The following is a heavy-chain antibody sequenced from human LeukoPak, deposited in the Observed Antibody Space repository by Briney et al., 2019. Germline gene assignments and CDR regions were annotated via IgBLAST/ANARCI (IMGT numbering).Heavy chain of an antibody. CDR1: GYTFTGYY. CDR3: ARARYSRLRFDY. J-gene: IGHJ4*02. D-gene: IGHD6-13*01. Sequence: ASVKVSCKASGYTFTGYYMHWVRQAPGQGLEWMGWINPNIGGTNYAQKVQGRGTMTRDTSISTAYMELSRLRSDDTAVYYCARARYSRLRFDYWGQGTLVTVSS. V-gene: IGHV1-2*02. CDR2: INPNIGGT.